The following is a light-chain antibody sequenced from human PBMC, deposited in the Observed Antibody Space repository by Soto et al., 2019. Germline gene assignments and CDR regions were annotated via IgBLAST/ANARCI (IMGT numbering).Light chain of an antibody. CDR2: GNN. Sequence: QSALTQSPSVSGAPGQRVSISCTGTSSNIGAGFDVHWYQQLPATAPKLLIYGNNNRPSGVPDRFSGSKSGTSASLAITGLQAEDEADYYCQSYDTSLSGGSVFGTGTK. CDR1: SSNIGAGFD. V-gene: IGLV1-40*01. CDR3: QSYDTSLSGGSV. J-gene: IGLJ1*01.